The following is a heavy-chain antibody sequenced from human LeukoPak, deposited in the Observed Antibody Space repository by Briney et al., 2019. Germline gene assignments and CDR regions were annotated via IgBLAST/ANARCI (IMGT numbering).Heavy chain of an antibody. CDR2: ISSTGGYI. J-gene: IGHJ5*02. V-gene: IGHV3-21*01. CDR3: TRVAQSGPTGWFDP. Sequence: PGGPRGSPFEAPGLTFIILCLNWAPQAPGKGWEGVPSISSTGGYIYYADSVKGRFTISRDNPGNVVYLQMDSLRAEDTAVYYCTRVAQSGPTGWFDPWGQGTLVTVSS. CDR1: GLTFIILC. D-gene: IGHD1-1*01.